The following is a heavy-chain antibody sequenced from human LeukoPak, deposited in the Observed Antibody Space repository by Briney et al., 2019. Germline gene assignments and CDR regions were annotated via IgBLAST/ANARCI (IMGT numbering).Heavy chain of an antibody. J-gene: IGHJ4*02. CDR1: GFTFGSYA. V-gene: IGHV3-7*03. Sequence: GGSLRLSCAASGFTFGSYAMSWVRQAPGKGLEWVANINKDGGEKYYVDSVKGRFTISRDNAKNSLYLQMNSLRADDTAVYYCVKDSPPRYSGSPPAYWGQGTLVTVSS. CDR2: INKDGGEK. CDR3: VKDSPPRYSGSPPAY. D-gene: IGHD1-26*01.